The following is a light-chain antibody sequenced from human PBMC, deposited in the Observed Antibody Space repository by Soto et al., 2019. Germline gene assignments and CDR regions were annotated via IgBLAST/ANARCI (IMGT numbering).Light chain of an antibody. Sequence: DIQMTQSPSTLSASVGDRVTITCRASQSISSWLAWYQQKPGKAPKLLIYDASSLESGVPSRFSGSGSATESTLTISILQHDDFATYYCQQDNSYSGTFCQGTKVEIK. J-gene: IGKJ1*01. CDR1: QSISSW. V-gene: IGKV1-5*01. CDR2: DAS. CDR3: QQDNSYSGT.